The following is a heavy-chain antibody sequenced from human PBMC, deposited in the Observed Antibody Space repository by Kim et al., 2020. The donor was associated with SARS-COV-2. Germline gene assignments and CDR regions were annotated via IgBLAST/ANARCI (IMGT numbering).Heavy chain of an antibody. V-gene: IGHV3-23*01. Sequence: GGSLRLSCAASGFTFSIYAMSWVRQAPGKGLEWVSGISENGGITYYTDSVKGRFTISRDNSKNTLYLQMDNLRAEDTALYYCSTRGYPFPWGQGTLVTVSS. CDR1: GFTFSIYA. J-gene: IGHJ5*02. D-gene: IGHD3-10*01. CDR2: ISENGGIT. CDR3: STRGYPFP.